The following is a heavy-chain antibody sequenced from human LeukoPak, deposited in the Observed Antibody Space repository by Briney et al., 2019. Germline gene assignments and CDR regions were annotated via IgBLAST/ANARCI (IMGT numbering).Heavy chain of an antibody. Sequence: ASVKVSCKASGYTFTSYDINWVRQATGQGLEWMGWMNPNSGNTGYAQKFQGRATMTRNTSISTAYMELSSLRSEDTAVYYCARGRFDSSGYYVYYFDYWGQGTLVTVSS. CDR3: ARGRFDSSGYYVYYFDY. V-gene: IGHV1-8*01. J-gene: IGHJ4*02. CDR2: MNPNSGNT. CDR1: GYTFTSYD. D-gene: IGHD3-22*01.